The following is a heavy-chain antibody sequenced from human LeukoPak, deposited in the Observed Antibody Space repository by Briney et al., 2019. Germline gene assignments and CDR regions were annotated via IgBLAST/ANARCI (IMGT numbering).Heavy chain of an antibody. CDR2: IYWNDDK. Sequence: SGPTLVNPTQTLTLTCTLSGFSLSTSGVGVGWIRQPPGKALEWLALIYWNDDKRYSPSLKSRLTITKDPSKNQVVLTMTNMDPVDTATYYCARNTTAFDYWGQGALVTVSS. D-gene: IGHD2/OR15-2a*01. CDR1: GFSLSTSGVG. CDR3: ARNTTAFDY. V-gene: IGHV2-5*01. J-gene: IGHJ4*02.